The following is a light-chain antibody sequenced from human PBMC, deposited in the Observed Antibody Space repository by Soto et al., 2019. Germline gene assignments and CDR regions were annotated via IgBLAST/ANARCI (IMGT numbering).Light chain of an antibody. CDR2: AAS. CDR3: QHYHSPPFT. J-gene: IGKJ3*01. CDR1: QGISNY. Sequence: DIQMTQSPSSLSAFVGYSVTFTCRASQGISNYLAWYHQKPGKVPKLLVYAASTLQSGVPSRFSGSGSGTEFTLTIRSLQPEDVGTYYCQHYHSPPFTFGPGTKLEIK. V-gene: IGKV1-27*01.